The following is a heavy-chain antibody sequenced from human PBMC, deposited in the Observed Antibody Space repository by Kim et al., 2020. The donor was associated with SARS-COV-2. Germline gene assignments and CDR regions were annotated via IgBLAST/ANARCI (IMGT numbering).Heavy chain of an antibody. J-gene: IGHJ3*02. Sequence: FQGRGTITADESTSTAYMELSSLRSEDTAVYYCARERITMIVVVNGAFDIWGQGTMVTVSS. D-gene: IGHD3-22*01. V-gene: IGHV1-69*01. CDR3: ARERITMIVVVNGAFDI.